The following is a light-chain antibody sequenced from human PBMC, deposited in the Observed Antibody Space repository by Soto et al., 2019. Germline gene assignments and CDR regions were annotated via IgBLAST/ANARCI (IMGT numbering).Light chain of an antibody. V-gene: IGKV3-20*01. CDR3: HQYGVLPKT. Sequence: EIVLTQSPGTVSLSPGDRAPLPCRASQSISANYLAWYQQKPGQAPSLLFFVVSIRATGIPDRFAGSGSGPDFTLTISRLEPEDFAVYYCHQYGVLPKTFGQGTKVDIK. J-gene: IGKJ1*01. CDR2: VVS. CDR1: QSISANY.